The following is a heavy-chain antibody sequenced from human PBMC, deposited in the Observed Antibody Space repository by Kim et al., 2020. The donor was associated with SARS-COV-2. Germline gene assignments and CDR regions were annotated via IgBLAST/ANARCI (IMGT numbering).Heavy chain of an antibody. D-gene: IGHD1-1*01. V-gene: IGHV4-59*01. Sequence: SETLSLTCTVSGGSISRYYWSWIRQPPGKGLEWIGYIYYSGSTNYNPSLKSRVTISVDTSKNQFCLKLSSVTAADTAVYYCARDMEGNYGMDVWGQGTT. CDR2: IYYSGST. J-gene: IGHJ6*02. CDR1: GGSISRYY. CDR3: ARDMEGNYGMDV.